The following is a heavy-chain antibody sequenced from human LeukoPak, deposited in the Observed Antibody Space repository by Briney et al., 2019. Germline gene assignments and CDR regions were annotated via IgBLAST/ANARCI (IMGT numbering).Heavy chain of an antibody. V-gene: IGHV1-18*01. CDR2: ISAYDGET. Sequence: ASVKVSCKASGYIFTNYGISWFRQAPGQGLEWVTWISAYDGETKNAQKFQDRVTATTDTSTRTAYMELRSLTSDDTAVYYCGRDRPYRSGWYTDYWGQGTLVTVSS. D-gene: IGHD6-19*01. CDR1: GYIFTNYG. J-gene: IGHJ4*02. CDR3: GRDRPYRSGWYTDY.